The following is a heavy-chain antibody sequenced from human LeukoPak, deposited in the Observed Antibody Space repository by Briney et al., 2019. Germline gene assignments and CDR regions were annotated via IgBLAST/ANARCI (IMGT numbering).Heavy chain of an antibody. Sequence: ASVKVSCKASGYSFTSYDVNWVRPATGQGLAWMGWMNPNSGHTGYAQKFQGRVTMTRNTSISTAYMEVSSLRSEDTAVYYCARGGTRGYNYGYGTYYYYMDVWGKGTTVTVSS. D-gene: IGHD5-18*01. CDR3: ARGGTRGYNYGYGTYYYYMDV. J-gene: IGHJ6*03. V-gene: IGHV1-8*01. CDR2: MNPNSGHT. CDR1: GYSFTSYD.